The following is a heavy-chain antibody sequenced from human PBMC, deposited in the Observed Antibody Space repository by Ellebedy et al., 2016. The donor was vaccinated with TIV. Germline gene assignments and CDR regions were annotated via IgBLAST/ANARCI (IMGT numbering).Heavy chain of an antibody. CDR2: IDPKSGGI. J-gene: IGHJ5*02. CDR3: ARDKLATSTGYYYDWLDP. Sequence: ASVKVSCKASGYTFTSYDIYWLRQAPGQGLEWMGWIDPKSGGINLERKFQGRVTMTRDSSISTAYMELSSLTSDDTAVYFCARDKLATSTGYYYDWLDPWGQGTLVTVSS. D-gene: IGHD3-22*01. V-gene: IGHV1-2*02. CDR1: GYTFTSYD.